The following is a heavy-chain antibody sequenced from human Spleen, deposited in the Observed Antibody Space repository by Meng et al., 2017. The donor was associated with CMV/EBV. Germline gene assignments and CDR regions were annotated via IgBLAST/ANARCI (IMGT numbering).Heavy chain of an antibody. CDR3: ARGSVPVVVPAATDY. CDR2: INQDGSEK. Sequence: GGSLRLSCAASGFTFSTYWMSWVRQAPGKGLEWVANINQDGSEKYYVDSVKGRFTISRDNAKNSLYLQMNSLRAEDTAVYYCARGSVPVVVPAATDYWGQGTLVTVSS. D-gene: IGHD2-2*01. J-gene: IGHJ4*02. V-gene: IGHV3-7*01. CDR1: GFTFSTYW.